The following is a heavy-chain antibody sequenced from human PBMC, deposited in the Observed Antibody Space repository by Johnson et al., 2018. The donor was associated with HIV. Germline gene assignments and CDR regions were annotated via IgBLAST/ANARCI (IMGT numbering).Heavy chain of an antibody. V-gene: IGHV3-20*04. J-gene: IGHJ3*02. CDR1: GFTFDEYA. CDR3: ARDGQDRDDAFDI. CDR2: INWNGGRI. D-gene: IGHD3-22*01. Sequence: VQLVESGGGVVRPGGSLRLSCGASGFTFDEYAMSWVRQGPGKGLEWVSGINWNGGRIGYADSVKGRFTISRDNAKNSLYLQMNSLRAEDTAVYYCARDGQDRDDAFDIWGQGTMVTVSS.